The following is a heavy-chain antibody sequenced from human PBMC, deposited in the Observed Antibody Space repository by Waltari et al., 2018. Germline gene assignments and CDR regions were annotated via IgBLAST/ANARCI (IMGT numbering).Heavy chain of an antibody. CDR3: ARDRDWAFDI. CDR2: ISSDSGSI. V-gene: IGHV3-48*04. Sequence: EVQLVESGGGLVQPGGSLRLHCAASGFHFSSYSMTWFRQAPGKGLEWVSYISSDSGSIHYADSVKGRITVSRDNAKNSLYLQMSSLTAEDTAVFYCARDRDWAFDIWGQGTMVTVSS. D-gene: IGHD2-21*01. CDR1: GFHFSSYS. J-gene: IGHJ3*02.